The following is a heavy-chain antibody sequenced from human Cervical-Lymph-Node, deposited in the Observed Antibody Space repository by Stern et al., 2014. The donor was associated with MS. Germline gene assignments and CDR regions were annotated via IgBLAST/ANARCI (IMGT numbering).Heavy chain of an antibody. D-gene: IGHD1-1*01. V-gene: IGHV3-53*01. CDR1: GFTVSRDY. CDR3: ARDTSSPERSDW. J-gene: IGHJ4*02. Sequence: EVQLVESGGCVIQPGGSLRLSCTASGFTVSRDYMTLVRQAPGKGLEWVSLITNVGSPFYTGSVKGRFTISRDDSKNTVYLHMTSLRAEDTAMYYCARDTSSPERSDWWGQGTLVTVSS. CDR2: ITNVGSP.